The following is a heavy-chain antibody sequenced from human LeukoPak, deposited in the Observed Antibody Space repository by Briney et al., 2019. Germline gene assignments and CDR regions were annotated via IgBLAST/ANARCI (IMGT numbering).Heavy chain of an antibody. D-gene: IGHD3-22*01. J-gene: IGHJ3*02. Sequence: PGGSLRLSCAASGFTFSSYAMHWVRQAPGKGLEWVAVISYDGSNKYYADSVKGRFTISRDNSKNTLYLQMNSLRAEDTAVYYCARSYDSSGSDDAFDIWGQGTMVTVSS. CDR2: ISYDGSNK. V-gene: IGHV3-30*04. CDR3: ARSYDSSGSDDAFDI. CDR1: GFTFSSYA.